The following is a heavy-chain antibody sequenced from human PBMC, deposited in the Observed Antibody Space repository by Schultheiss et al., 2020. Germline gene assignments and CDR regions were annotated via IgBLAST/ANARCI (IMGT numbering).Heavy chain of an antibody. CDR2: IYYSGST. J-gene: IGHJ4*02. CDR1: GGSISSYY. Sequence: SETLSLTCTVSGGSISSYYWSWIRQPAGKGLEWIGYIYYSGSTYYNPSLKSRVTISVDTSKNQFSLKLSSVTAADTAVYYCARARSYDYVWGSYRYPFDYWGQGTLVTVSS. D-gene: IGHD3-16*02. CDR3: ARARSYDYVWGSYRYPFDY. V-gene: IGHV4-59*06.